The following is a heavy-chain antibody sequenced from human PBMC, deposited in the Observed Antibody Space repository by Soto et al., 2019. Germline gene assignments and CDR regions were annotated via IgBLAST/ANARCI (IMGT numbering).Heavy chain of an antibody. CDR2: IYPGDSDT. J-gene: IGHJ6*02. V-gene: IGHV5-51*01. D-gene: IGHD6-13*01. CDR3: AINIAHPYYYYGMDV. Sequence: PXESLKISCKGSGYTFTSYWIGLVRQMPGKGLEWMGIIYPGDSDTRYSPSFQGQVTISADKSISTAYLQWSSLKASDTAMYYCAINIAHPYYYYGMDVWGQGTTVTVSS. CDR1: GYTFTSYW.